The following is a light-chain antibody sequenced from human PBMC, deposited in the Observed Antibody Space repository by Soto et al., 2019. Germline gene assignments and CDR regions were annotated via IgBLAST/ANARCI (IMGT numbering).Light chain of an antibody. J-gene: IGKJ1*01. CDR1: QSVNSNY. CDR3: QRYDSSPRT. Sequence: EIVLTQSPGTLSLSPGERATLSCRASQSVNSNYLAWYQQKPGQGPRLLMYGASSRATGIPDRFSGSGSGTEFPLPISRLEPEDFAVYFCQRYDSSPRTFGQGNNVEIK. CDR2: GAS. V-gene: IGKV3-20*01.